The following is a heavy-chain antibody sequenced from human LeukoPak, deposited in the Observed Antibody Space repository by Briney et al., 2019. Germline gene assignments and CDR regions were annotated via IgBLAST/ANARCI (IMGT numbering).Heavy chain of an antibody. D-gene: IGHD5-12*01. CDR2: IYHSGST. Sequence: PSETLSLTCTVSGYSISSGYYWGWIRQPPGKGLEWIGSIYHSGSTYYNPSLKSRVTISVDTSKNQFSLKLSSVTAADTAVYYCARGYSGYADYYYGMDVWGQGTTVTASS. CDR1: GYSISSGYY. CDR3: ARGYSGYADYYYGMDV. J-gene: IGHJ6*02. V-gene: IGHV4-38-2*02.